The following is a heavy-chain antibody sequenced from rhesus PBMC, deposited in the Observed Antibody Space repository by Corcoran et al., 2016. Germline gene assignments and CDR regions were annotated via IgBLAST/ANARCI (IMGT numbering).Heavy chain of an antibody. CDR3: AGDKTTVTTFDY. CDR2: ISYTGGST. D-gene: IGHD4-35*01. V-gene: IGHV3-59*01. Sequence: EVQLVESGGGWAKPGGSLRLSCAASGFTFRAPSMHWVRQASGKGREWVSGISYTGGSTWYADSVKGRFTISRENAKNTLYLQMDSLRAEDTAVYYCAGDKTTVTTFDYWGQGVLVTVSS. J-gene: IGHJ4*01. CDR1: GFTFRAPS.